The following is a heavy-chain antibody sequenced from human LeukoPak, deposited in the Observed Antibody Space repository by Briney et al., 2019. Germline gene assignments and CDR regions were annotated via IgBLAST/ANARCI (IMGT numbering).Heavy chain of an antibody. CDR1: GYSFTNCW. Sequence: PGESLKISCKGFGYSFTNCWIGWVRQMPGKGLEWMGIIFPGDSDTRYSPSFQGQVTISADKSISTAYLQWSSLKASDTAMYYCARTRDGSFDYWGQGTLVTVSS. CDR3: ARTRDGSFDY. D-gene: IGHD5-24*01. J-gene: IGHJ4*02. V-gene: IGHV5-51*03. CDR2: IFPGDSDT.